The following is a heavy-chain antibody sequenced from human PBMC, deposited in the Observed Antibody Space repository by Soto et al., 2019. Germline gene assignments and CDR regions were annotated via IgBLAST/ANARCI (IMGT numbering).Heavy chain of an antibody. CDR2: MNPNSGNT. J-gene: IGHJ6*03. CDR3: AREGSVEAMGVPLNSYYYMGV. Sequence: GASVKVSCKASGYTFTSYDINWVRQATGQGLEWMGWMNPNSGNTGYAQKFQGRVTMTRNTSISTAYMELSSLRSEDTAVYYCAREGSVEAMGVPLNSYYYMGVGGKGTRVTVSS. V-gene: IGHV1-8*01. D-gene: IGHD5-18*01. CDR1: GYTFTSYD.